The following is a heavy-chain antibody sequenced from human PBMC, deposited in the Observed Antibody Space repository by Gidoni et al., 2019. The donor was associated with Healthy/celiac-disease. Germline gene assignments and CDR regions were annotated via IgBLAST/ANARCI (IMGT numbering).Heavy chain of an antibody. CDR2: IIPIFGTA. CDR3: VRDSLYDNWFDP. CDR1: GGAFSSWA. V-gene: IGHV1-69*01. J-gene: IGHJ5*02. D-gene: IGHD3-22*01. Sequence: QVQLVQSGAEAKKPWSSVKFSCKASGGAFSSWAISCVRQAPGQGLEWMGGIIPIFGTANYAQKFQCRVTITADESTRTAYMELSSLRSEDTAVYYCVRDSLYDNWFDPWGQGTLVTVSS.